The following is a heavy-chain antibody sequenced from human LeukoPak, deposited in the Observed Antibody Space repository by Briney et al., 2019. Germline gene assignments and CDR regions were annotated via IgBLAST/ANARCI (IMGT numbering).Heavy chain of an antibody. CDR2: ISAYNGYT. J-gene: IGHJ4*02. CDR3: AKDGSSGWYFDWNS. V-gene: IGHV1-18*01. CDR1: GYTFTSFG. D-gene: IGHD6-19*01. Sequence: GASVKVSCKASGYTFTSFGITWMRQAPGQGLEWMGWISAYNGYTIYAQKFQGRLTMTTDTPTNIGYMDLRSLTPDDTAVYYCAKDGSSGWYFDWNSWGQGTLVTVSS.